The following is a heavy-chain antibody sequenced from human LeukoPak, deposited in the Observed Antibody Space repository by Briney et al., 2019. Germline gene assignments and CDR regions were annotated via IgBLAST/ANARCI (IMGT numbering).Heavy chain of an antibody. J-gene: IGHJ4*02. V-gene: IGHV6-1*01. Sequence: SQTLSLTCAISGDSVSSNSAAWNWIRQSPSRGLEWLGRTYYRSKWYNDYAVSVKSRITINPDTSKNQFSLQLNSVTPEDTAVYYCARDKEGPVLRYFDSTPEAFDYWGQGTLVTVSS. CDR2: TYYRSKWYN. D-gene: IGHD3-9*01. CDR1: GDSVSSNSAA. CDR3: ARDKEGPVLRYFDSTPEAFDY.